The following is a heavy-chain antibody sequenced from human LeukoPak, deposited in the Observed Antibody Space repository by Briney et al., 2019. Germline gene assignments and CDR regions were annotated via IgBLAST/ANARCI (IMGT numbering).Heavy chain of an antibody. J-gene: IGHJ4*02. D-gene: IGHD2/OR15-2a*01. CDR1: GYTFTSYG. V-gene: IGHV1-69*04. CDR3: ARGRNPVPVDY. Sequence: SVKVSCKASGYTFTSYGISWVRQAPGQGLEWMGRIIPILGIANYAQKFQGRVTITADKSTSTAYMELSSLRSEDTAVYYCARGRNPVPVDYWGRGTLVTVSS. CDR2: IIPILGIA.